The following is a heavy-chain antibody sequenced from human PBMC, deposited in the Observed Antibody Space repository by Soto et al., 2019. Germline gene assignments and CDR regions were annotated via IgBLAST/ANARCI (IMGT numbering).Heavy chain of an antibody. J-gene: IGHJ6*02. Sequence: GGSLRLSCAASGFSFSRHGMHWVRQAPGEGLEWVAVISYDGSNQDYADSVKGRFSISRDNSKNTVYLQMNSLRVEDSAVYYCARDRSSTYYYYGMDLWGQGTTVTVSS. CDR1: GFSFSRHG. V-gene: IGHV3-30-3*01. CDR2: ISYDGSNQ. D-gene: IGHD6-19*01. CDR3: ARDRSSTYYYYGMDL.